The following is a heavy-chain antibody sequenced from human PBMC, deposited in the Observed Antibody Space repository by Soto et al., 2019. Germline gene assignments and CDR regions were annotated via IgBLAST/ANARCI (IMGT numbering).Heavy chain of an antibody. CDR3: PHRPPHFDWGSFCSY. CDR2: IYWDDDK. Sequence: SGPTLVNPTQTLTLTCTFSGFSLSTSGVGVGWIRQPPGKTLEWLALIYWDDDKRYSPSLKSRLTITKDTSKNQVVLTMTNMDPVDTPTFSCPHRPPHFDWGSFCSYWGQGPLVPVS. J-gene: IGHJ4*02. D-gene: IGHD3-16*01. V-gene: IGHV2-5*02. CDR1: GFSLSTSGVG.